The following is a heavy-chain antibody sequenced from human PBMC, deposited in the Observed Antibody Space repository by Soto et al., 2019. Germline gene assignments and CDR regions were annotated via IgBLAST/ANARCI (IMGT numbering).Heavy chain of an antibody. J-gene: IGHJ6*02. CDR3: ARGDLGFGQLYGLDV. CDR2: ISYEGSNK. V-gene: IGHV3-30-3*01. D-gene: IGHD3-10*01. CDR1: GFTFSSYA. Sequence: GGSLRLSCAASGFTFSSYAMHWVRQAPGKGLEWVAVISYEGSNKYYADSVKGRFTISRDNSKNTLYVQMNSLRAEDTAVYYCARGDLGFGQLYGLDVWGPGTTVTVFS.